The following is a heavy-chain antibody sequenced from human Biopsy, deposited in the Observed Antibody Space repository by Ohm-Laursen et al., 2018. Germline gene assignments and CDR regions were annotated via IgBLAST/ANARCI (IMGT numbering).Heavy chain of an antibody. CDR1: GGSISSDY. V-gene: IGHV4-59*01. CDR2: IYYSGTT. Sequence: SQTLSLTCTVSGGSISSDYWSWIRQTPGKGLEWIGYIYYSGTTDYSPSLKSRVTISIDKSKNQFFLKLSSVTAEDTAVYYCARVAGGYAYYYGMDVWGQGTTVIVSS. CDR3: ARVAGGYAYYYGMDV. D-gene: IGHD5-12*01. J-gene: IGHJ6*02.